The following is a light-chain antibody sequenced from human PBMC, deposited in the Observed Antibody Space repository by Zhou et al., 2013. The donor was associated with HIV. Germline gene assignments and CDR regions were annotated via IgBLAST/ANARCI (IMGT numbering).Light chain of an antibody. CDR3: QQYNNWPLT. Sequence: EIVLTQSPATLSLSPGERATLSCRASQSVSSYLAWFQQKPGQAPRLLIYDASTRATGIPARFSGSGSGTEFTLTISSMQSEDFAVYYCQQYNNWPLTFGGGPRWRSN. V-gene: IGKV3-15*01. CDR2: DAS. CDR1: QSVSSY. J-gene: IGKJ4*01.